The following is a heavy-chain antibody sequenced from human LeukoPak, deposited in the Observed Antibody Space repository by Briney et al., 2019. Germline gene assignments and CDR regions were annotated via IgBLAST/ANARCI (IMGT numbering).Heavy chain of an antibody. V-gene: IGHV1-18*01. Sequence: VASVKVSCKASGYTFTSYGISWVRQAPGQGLEWMGWISAYNGDTNYAQKLQGRVTMTTDTSTSTAYMELRSLRSDDTAVYYCAREAARASTASSIFSFDPWGQGTLVTVSS. J-gene: IGHJ5*02. CDR1: GYTFTSYG. CDR3: AREAARASTASSIFSFDP. D-gene: IGHD3-3*01. CDR2: ISAYNGDT.